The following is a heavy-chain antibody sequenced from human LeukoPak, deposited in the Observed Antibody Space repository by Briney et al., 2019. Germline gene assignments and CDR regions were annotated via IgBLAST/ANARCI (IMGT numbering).Heavy chain of an antibody. V-gene: IGHV4-4*07. CDR2: IYTSGST. J-gene: IGHJ3*02. CDR3: AATLRFLEWPHAFDI. Sequence: PSGTLSLTCTVSGGSISSYYWSWIRQPAGKGLEWIGRIYTSGSTNYNPSLKSRVTMSVDTSKNQFSLKLSSVTAADTAVYYCAATLRFLEWPHAFDIWGQGTMVTVSS. D-gene: IGHD3-3*01. CDR1: GGSISSYY.